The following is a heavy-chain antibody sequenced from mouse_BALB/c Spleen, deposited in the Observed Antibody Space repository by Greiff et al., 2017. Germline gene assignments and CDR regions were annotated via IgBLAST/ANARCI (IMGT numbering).Heavy chain of an antibody. D-gene: IGHD2-4*01. Sequence: VHLVESGPGLVAPSQSLSITCTVSGFSLTSYDISWIRQPPGKGLEWLGVIWTGGGTNYNSAFMSRLSISKDNSKSQVFLKMNSLQTDDTAIYYCVRDEGYYDYYYAMDYWGQGTSVTVSS. CDR2: IWTGGGT. CDR3: VRDEGYYDYYYAMDY. V-gene: IGHV2-9-2*01. J-gene: IGHJ4*01. CDR1: GFSLTSYD.